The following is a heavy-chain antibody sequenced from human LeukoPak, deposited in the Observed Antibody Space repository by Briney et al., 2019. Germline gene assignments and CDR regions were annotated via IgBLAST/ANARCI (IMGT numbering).Heavy chain of an antibody. CDR1: GYTFTSYD. CDR2: MNPNSGNT. CDR3: ARRVAARRVDDY. Sequence: EASVKVSCKASGYTFTSYDINWVRQATGQGLEWMGWMNPNSGNTGYAQKFQGRVTMTRNTSIRTAYMELSSLRSEDTAVYYCARRVAARRVDDYWGQGTLVTVSS. D-gene: IGHD6-6*01. J-gene: IGHJ4*02. V-gene: IGHV1-8*01.